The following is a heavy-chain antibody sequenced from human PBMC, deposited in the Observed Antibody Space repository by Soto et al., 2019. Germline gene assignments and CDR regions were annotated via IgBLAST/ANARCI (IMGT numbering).Heavy chain of an antibody. CDR1: GGTFSSYA. CDR2: IIPIFGTA. V-gene: IGHV1-69*06. CDR3: ARGRGFDCSSTRCYKYYYYGMDV. D-gene: IGHD2-2*02. J-gene: IGHJ6*02. Sequence: QVQLVQSGAEVKKPGSSVKVSCKASGGTFSSYAISWVRQAPGQGLEWMGGIIPIFGTANYAQKFQGRVTITEDKSTSTAYMERSSLRSEDTAVYYCARGRGFDCSSTRCYKYYYYGMDVWGQGTTVTVSS.